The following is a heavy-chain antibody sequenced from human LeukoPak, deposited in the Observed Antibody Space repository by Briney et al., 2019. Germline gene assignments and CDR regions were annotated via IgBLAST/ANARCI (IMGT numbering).Heavy chain of an antibody. V-gene: IGHV1-8*03. CDR3: ARGQGAAAGTLMGDAFDI. Sequence: PLASVKVSCKASGYTFTSYDINWVRQATGQGLEWMGWMNPNSGNTGYAQKFQGRVTITRNTSISTAYMELSSLRSEDTAVYYCARGQGAAAGTLMGDAFDIWGQGTMVTVSS. CDR2: MNPNSGNT. J-gene: IGHJ3*02. D-gene: IGHD6-13*01. CDR1: GYTFTSYD.